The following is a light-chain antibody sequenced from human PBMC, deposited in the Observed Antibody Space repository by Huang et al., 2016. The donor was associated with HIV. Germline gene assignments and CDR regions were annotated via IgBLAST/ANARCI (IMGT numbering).Light chain of an antibody. V-gene: IGKV3-11*01. CDR2: YAS. CDR3: QQRSNWPLT. CDR1: QSVRSY. Sequence: EIVLKQSPAILSLSPGERATLSCRASQSVRSYLAWYQHKPGQAPRPLIYYASNRATGIPARFSGSGSGTDFTLTISSLEPEDFAVYYCQQRSNWPLTFGGGTKVEIK. J-gene: IGKJ4*01.